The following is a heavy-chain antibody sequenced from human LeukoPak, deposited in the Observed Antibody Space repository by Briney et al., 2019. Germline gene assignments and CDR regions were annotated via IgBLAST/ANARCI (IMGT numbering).Heavy chain of an antibody. CDR3: VRDGYAFDV. Sequence: PGGSLRLSCAASGFSFSSYWMHWVRQAPGKGLVWVSRIKTDGSSLDGSSTSYADSVEGRFTISRDNAKNTLYLQMDSLRAEDTAVYYCVRDGYAFDVRGQGTMVTVSS. CDR2: IKTDGSSLDGSST. J-gene: IGHJ3*01. V-gene: IGHV3-74*01. D-gene: IGHD5-12*01. CDR1: GFSFSSYW.